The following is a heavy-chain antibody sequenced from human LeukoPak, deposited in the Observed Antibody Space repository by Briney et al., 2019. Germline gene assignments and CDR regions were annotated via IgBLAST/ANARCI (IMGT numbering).Heavy chain of an antibody. CDR2: IDRDGSRI. D-gene: IGHD3-10*01. V-gene: IGHV3-74*01. CDR3: ARGGALLWFGSPYGMDV. Sequence: GGSLRLSCAVSGFTFSSYWMHWVRQAPGKGLVWVSRIDRDGSRINYADSVKGRFTISRDNGKNTLFLQMNSLRAEDAAVYYCARGGALLWFGSPYGMDVWGQGTTVTVSS. CDR1: GFTFSSYW. J-gene: IGHJ6*02.